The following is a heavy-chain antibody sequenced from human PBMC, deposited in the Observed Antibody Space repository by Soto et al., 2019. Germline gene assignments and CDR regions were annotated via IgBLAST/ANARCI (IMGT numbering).Heavy chain of an antibody. CDR3: ARHNRYSSTWFEGWFDH. J-gene: IGHJ5*02. CDR2: IHPGDSDT. CDR1: GYSFTNYW. D-gene: IGHD6-13*01. Sequence: GESLKISCQGSGYSFTNYWVGWVRQIPGRGLEWMGIIHPGDSDTRYSPFFQGQVTISADKSISTAYLQWSSLKASDTAMYYCARHNRYSSTWFEGWFDHWGQGTLVTVSS. V-gene: IGHV5-51*01.